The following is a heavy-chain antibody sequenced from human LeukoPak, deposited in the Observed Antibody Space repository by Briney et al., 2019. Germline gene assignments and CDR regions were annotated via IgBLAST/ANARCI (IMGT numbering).Heavy chain of an antibody. CDR2: ISSSGSTI. CDR1: GFTFSDYY. V-gene: IGHV3-11*04. CDR3: ATGVRGYNSALDY. Sequence: GGSLRLSCAASGFTFSDYYMSWIRQAPGKGLEWVSYISSSGSTIYYADSAKGRFTISRDNAKNSLYLQMNSLRAEDTAVYYCATGVRGYNSALDYWGQGTLVTVSP. J-gene: IGHJ4*02. D-gene: IGHD6-19*01.